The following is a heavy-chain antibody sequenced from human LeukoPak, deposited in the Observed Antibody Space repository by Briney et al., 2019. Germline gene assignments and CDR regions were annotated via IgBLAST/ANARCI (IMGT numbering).Heavy chain of an antibody. Sequence: GGFLRLSCTASGFTFRSSGMNWVRQAPGKGLEWVAFIRFDGSTQYYADSVKGRFTVSRNNSKNTLYLQMNSLRDEDTAVYYCATETRGSYSEYWGQGTLLTVSS. V-gene: IGHV3-30*02. D-gene: IGHD1-26*01. CDR3: ATETRGSYSEY. J-gene: IGHJ4*02. CDR1: GFTFRSSG. CDR2: IRFDGSTQ.